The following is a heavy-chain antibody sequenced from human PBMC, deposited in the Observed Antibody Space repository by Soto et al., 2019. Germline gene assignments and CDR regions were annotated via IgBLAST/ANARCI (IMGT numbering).Heavy chain of an antibody. J-gene: IGHJ4*02. Sequence: GGSLRLSCAASGFAFSSYEMDWVRQAPGKGLEWVAYMNSGGGSTYYADSLEGRFTISRDDAKNSLYLQMNSLRAEDTAVYYCARGCSSASCYYYWGQGTLVTVSS. CDR1: GFAFSSYE. D-gene: IGHD2-2*01. CDR3: ARGCSSASCYYY. CDR2: MNSGGGST. V-gene: IGHV3-48*03.